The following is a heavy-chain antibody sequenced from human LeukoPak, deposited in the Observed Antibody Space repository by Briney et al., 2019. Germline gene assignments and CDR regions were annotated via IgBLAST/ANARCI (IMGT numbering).Heavy chain of an antibody. CDR1: GGSISSYY. Sequence: SETLSLTCTVSGGSISSYYWSWIRQPAGKGLEWIGRIYTSGSTNYNPSLKSRVTMSVDTSKNQFSLKLSSVTAADTAVYYCARGRHCSSTSCSFDYWGQGTLVTVSS. CDR3: ARGRHCSSTSCSFDY. CDR2: IYTSGST. V-gene: IGHV4-4*07. J-gene: IGHJ4*02. D-gene: IGHD2-2*01.